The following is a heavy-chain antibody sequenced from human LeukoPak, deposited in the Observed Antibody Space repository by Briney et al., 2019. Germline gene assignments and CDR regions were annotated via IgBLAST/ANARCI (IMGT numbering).Heavy chain of an antibody. J-gene: IGHJ4*02. D-gene: IGHD3-3*01. CDR1: GFTFSSYA. CDR2: ISYDGSNK. CDR3: AKDYDFWSGYSQTYTHFDY. Sequence: GGSLRLSCAASGFTFSSYAMHWVRQAPGKGLEWVAVISYDGSNKYYADSVKGRFSISRDNSKNTLYLQMNSLRAEDTAVYYCAKDYDFWSGYSQTYTHFDYWGQGTLVTVSA. V-gene: IGHV3-30-3*01.